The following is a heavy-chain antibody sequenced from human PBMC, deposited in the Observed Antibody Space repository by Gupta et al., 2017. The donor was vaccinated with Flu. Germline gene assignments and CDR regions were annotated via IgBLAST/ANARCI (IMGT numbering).Heavy chain of an antibody. J-gene: IGHJ3*02. CDR3: ARLSLLGGGAFDI. D-gene: IGHD1-26*01. CDR2: ISRSSDYI. V-gene: IGHV3-21*01. Sequence: ASEFTFSIYTFNWVRQAPGKGLEWVSSISRSSDYIYYSDSVRGRFTTSRDNAKDSLYLQMNSLRAEDTAVYYCARLSLLGGGAFDIWGQGTMVTVSS. CDR1: EFTFSIYT.